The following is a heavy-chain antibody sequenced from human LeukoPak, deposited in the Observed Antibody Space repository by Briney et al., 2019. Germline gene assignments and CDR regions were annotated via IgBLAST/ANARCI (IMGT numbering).Heavy chain of an antibody. V-gene: IGHV4-39*02. CDR2: IYHSGSG. Sequence: SETLSLTCSVSGDSITNGIYYWGWARQPPGRGLEWIGNIYHSGSGHYNPSLKSRVTISVDTSKNHFFLKMTSVTAADTGVYYCARGPRDWLIVGWFDPWGQGTPVTVSS. CDR3: ARGPRDWLIVGWFDP. D-gene: IGHD3-9*01. CDR1: GDSITNGIYY. J-gene: IGHJ5*02.